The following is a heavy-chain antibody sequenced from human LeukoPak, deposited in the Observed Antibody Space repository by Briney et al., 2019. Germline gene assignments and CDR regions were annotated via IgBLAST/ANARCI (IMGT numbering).Heavy chain of an antibody. V-gene: IGHV4-61*08. CDR3: ARGRSSMVRGYYYYYMDV. D-gene: IGHD3-10*01. CDR1: GDSISDSDYY. CDR2: IYYSGST. J-gene: IGHJ6*03. Sequence: PSETLSLTCTVSGDSISDSDYYWGWIRQPPGKGLEWIGYIYYSGSTNYNPSLKSRVTISVDTSKNQFSLKLSSVTAADTAVYYCARGRSSMVRGYYYYYMDVWGKGTTVTISS.